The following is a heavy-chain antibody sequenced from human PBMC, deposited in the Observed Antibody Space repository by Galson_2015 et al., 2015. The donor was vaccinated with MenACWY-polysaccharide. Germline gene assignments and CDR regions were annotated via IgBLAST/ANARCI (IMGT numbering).Heavy chain of an antibody. D-gene: IGHD6-19*01. CDR2: ITSTAGST. CDR3: AKDRGPDTSGWAEAFDM. V-gene: IGHV3-23*01. CDR1: GFTFSSFV. J-gene: IGHJ3*02. Sequence: SLRLSCAASGFTFSSFVMSWVRQAPGKGLEWVSAITSTAGSTYYVDSVKGRFTVSRDNSKNTLHLQVNSLRAEDTAVYYCAKDRGPDTSGWAEAFDMWGQGTMVTVSS.